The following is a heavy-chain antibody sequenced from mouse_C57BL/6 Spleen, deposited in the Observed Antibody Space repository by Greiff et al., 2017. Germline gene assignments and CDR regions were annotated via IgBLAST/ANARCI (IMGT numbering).Heavy chain of an antibody. D-gene: IGHD2-1*01. J-gene: IGHJ1*03. CDR2: IYPSGGNT. CDR1: GYTFTSYW. CDR3: ARFGNYPYYEG. V-gene: IGHV1-52*01. Sequence: QVQLQQPGAELVRPGSSVKLSCKASGYTFTSYWIHWVKQRPVQGLEWIGNIYPSGGNTNYNQKFKGKATLTVDKSSSTAYMQLSSLTSEDSAVYYCARFGNYPYYEGWGTGTTVTASS.